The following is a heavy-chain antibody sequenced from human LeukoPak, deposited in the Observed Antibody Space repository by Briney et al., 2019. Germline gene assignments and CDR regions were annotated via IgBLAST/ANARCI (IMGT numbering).Heavy chain of an antibody. D-gene: IGHD3-9*01. CDR3: ARRGLRYFDWLLQPFDY. Sequence: GGSLRLSCAASGFTFSDYYMSWIRQAPGKGLEWVSYISSSGRTIYYADSVKGRFTISRDNAKNSLYLQMNSLRAEDTAVYYCARRGLRYFDWLLQPFDYWGQGTLVTVSS. V-gene: IGHV3-11*04. J-gene: IGHJ4*02. CDR2: ISSSGRTI. CDR1: GFTFSDYY.